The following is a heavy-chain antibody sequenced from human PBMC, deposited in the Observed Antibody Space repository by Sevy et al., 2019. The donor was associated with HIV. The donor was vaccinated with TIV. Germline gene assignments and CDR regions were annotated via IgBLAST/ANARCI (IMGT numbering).Heavy chain of an antibody. CDR2: ISSNSAAV. CDR3: AKGHAFSTYAALEY. Sequence: GGSLRLSCAASGFTFDDYAMSWVRQVPGKGLEWVATISSNSAAVNYVHSVKGRFTISRDNAKNSLYLQMNSLRPEDTAFYYCAKGHAFSTYAALEYWGQGALVTVSS. CDR1: GFTFDDYA. V-gene: IGHV3-9*01. D-gene: IGHD2-2*01. J-gene: IGHJ4*02.